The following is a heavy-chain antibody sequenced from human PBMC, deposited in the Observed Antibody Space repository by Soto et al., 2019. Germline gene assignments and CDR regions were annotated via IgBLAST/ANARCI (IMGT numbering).Heavy chain of an antibody. CDR2: IWYDGSNK. CDR1: GFTFSSYG. D-gene: IGHD6-13*01. CDR3: ARGVAARDYYYGMDV. Sequence: GSLRLSCAASGFTFSSYGMHWVRQAPGKGLEWVAVIWYDGSNKYYADSVKGRFTISRDNSKNTLYLQMNSLRAEDTAVYYCARGVAARDYYYGMDVWGQGTTVTVSS. J-gene: IGHJ6*02. V-gene: IGHV3-33*01.